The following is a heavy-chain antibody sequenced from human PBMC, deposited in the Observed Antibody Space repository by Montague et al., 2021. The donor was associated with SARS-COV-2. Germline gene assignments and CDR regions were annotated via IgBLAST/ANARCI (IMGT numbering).Heavy chain of an antibody. D-gene: IGHD3-9*01. CDR3: ARGPHYDILTSYYKDGMDV. V-gene: IGHV4-61*02. Sequence: TLSLTCTVSGGFISTGSYYWSRIRQPAGKGLEWIGRIYTSGSTNYXXXVKSRVTISVDTSKNQFSLKLSSVTAADTAVYYCARGPHYDILTSYYKDGMDVWGQGTTVTVSS. CDR1: GGFISTGSYY. CDR2: IYTSGST. J-gene: IGHJ6*02.